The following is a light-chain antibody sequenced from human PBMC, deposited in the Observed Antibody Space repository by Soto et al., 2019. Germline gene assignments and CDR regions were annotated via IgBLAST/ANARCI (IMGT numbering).Light chain of an antibody. V-gene: IGKV3-15*01. CDR1: QSVSSN. J-gene: IGKJ5*01. CDR2: GAS. CDR3: QQYSNWPLT. Sequence: EIVLTQSPATLSVSPGERATLSCRASQSVSSNSAWYQQKHGQAPRILINGASTRDTGIPARFGGSWSGTEFTLPISRLQSEDLEVYYCQQYSNWPLTFGQGTRLEIK.